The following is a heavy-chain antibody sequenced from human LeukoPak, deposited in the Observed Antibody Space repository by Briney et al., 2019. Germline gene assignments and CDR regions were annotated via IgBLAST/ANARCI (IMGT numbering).Heavy chain of an antibody. D-gene: IGHD3-22*01. V-gene: IGHV3-23*01. Sequence: GGSLRLSCAASGFTFSSYAMSWVRQAPGKGLEWVSAISGSGGSTYYADPVKGRFTISRDNSKNTLYLQMNSLRAEDTAVYYCAGSSGSHFDYWGQGTLVTVSS. J-gene: IGHJ4*02. CDR3: AGSSGSHFDY. CDR1: GFTFSSYA. CDR2: ISGSGGST.